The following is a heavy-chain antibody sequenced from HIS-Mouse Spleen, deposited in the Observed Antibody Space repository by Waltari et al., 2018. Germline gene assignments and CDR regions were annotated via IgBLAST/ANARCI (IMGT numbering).Heavy chain of an antibody. CDR2: ISYEGSNK. CDR3: AREPTTDYFDY. D-gene: IGHD4-17*01. V-gene: IGHV3-30*04. CDR1: GFTFSSYA. J-gene: IGHJ4*02. Sequence: QVQLVESGGGVVQPGRSLRLSCAASGFTFSSYAMHWVRQAPGKGLEWVAVISYEGSNKYYADAVKGRFTISRDNSKNTLYLQMNSLRAEDTAVYYCAREPTTDYFDYWGQGTLVTVSS.